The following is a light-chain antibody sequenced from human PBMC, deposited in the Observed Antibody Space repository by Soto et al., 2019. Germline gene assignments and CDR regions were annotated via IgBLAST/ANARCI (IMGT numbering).Light chain of an antibody. V-gene: IGLV2-14*01. Sequence: QAVVTQPPSAARAPGQSVPNSCTGNSSVVGGYNYVSWYQQPPGKAPKLMIYEVSKRPSGVSNRFCGSKSGNTASPTISGLQAEDEADYYCSSYTSSSTRVFGTGTKVTVL. CDR2: EVS. J-gene: IGLJ1*01. CDR1: SSVVGGYNY. CDR3: SSYTSSSTRV.